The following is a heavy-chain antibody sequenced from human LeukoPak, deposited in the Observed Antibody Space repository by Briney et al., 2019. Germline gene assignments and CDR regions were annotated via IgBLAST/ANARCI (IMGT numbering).Heavy chain of an antibody. CDR1: GGSVSSGSYY. D-gene: IGHD6-19*01. CDR2: IYYSGIT. J-gene: IGHJ5*01. CDR3: VRSPGYSSGWFDY. V-gene: IGHV4-61*01. Sequence: SETLSLTCSVSGGSVSSGSYYWSWIRQPPGKGLEWIGDIYYSGITNYNPSLKSRVTISVDTSKNQFSLKLTSVTAADTALYYCVRSPGYSSGWFDYWGHGTLVTVSS.